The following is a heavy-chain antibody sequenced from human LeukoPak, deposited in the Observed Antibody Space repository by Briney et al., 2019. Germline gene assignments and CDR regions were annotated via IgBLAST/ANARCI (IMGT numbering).Heavy chain of an antibody. D-gene: IGHD3-10*01. CDR3: ARGPYGSGSYPYYFDY. CDR1: GYSISSACY. Sequence: SETLSLTCGVSGYSISSACYWGWIRQPPGKGLEWIVSIYHRGSIYSNPSLKSRVTISVDTSKNQFSLKLTSMTAADTAVYFCARGPYGSGSYPYYFDYWGQGTLVTVSS. V-gene: IGHV4-38-2*01. J-gene: IGHJ4*02. CDR2: IYHRGSI.